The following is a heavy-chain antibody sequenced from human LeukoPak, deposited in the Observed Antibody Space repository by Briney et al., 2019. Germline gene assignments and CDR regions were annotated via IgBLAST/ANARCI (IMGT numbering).Heavy chain of an antibody. CDR3: ARDRVAAAYFDY. CDR1: GFPFSSHW. V-gene: IGHV3-7*05. J-gene: IGHJ4*02. Sequence: GGSLRLSCAASGFPFSSHWMSWVRQAPGKGLEWVANIKQDGSEKYYVDSVKGRFTISRDNAKNSLYLQMNSLRAEDTAVYYCARDRVAAAYFDYWGQGTLVTVSS. D-gene: IGHD6-13*01. CDR2: IKQDGSEK.